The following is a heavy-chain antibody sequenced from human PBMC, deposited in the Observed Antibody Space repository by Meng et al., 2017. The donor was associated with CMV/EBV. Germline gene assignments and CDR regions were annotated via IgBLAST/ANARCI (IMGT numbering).Heavy chain of an antibody. Sequence: GESLKISCAASGFTFSSYAMHWVRQAPGKGLEWVAVISYDGSNKYYADSVKGRFTISRDNSKNTLYLQMNSLRSEDTAVYYCARDNASITGTPDYWGQGTLVTVSS. D-gene: IGHD1-20*01. J-gene: IGHJ4*02. CDR1: GFTFSSYA. CDR3: ARDNASITGTPDY. V-gene: IGHV3-30-3*01. CDR2: ISYDGSNK.